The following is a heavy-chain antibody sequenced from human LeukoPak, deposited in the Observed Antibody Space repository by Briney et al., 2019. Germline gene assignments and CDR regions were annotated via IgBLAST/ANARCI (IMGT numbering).Heavy chain of an antibody. CDR3: ARGGVPSYDFWSAASWFDP. V-gene: IGHV4-59*01. CDR1: GGSISSYY. D-gene: IGHD3-3*01. J-gene: IGHJ5*02. CDR2: IYYSGST. Sequence: PSETLSLTCTVSGGSISSYYWSWIRQPPGKGLEWIGYIYYSGSTNYNPSLKSRVTISVDMSKNQFSLKLSSVTAADTAVYYCARGGVPSYDFWSAASWFDPWGQGTLVTVSS.